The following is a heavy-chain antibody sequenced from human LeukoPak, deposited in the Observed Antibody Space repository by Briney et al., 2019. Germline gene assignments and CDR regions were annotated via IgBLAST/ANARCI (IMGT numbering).Heavy chain of an antibody. V-gene: IGHV1-18*01. D-gene: IGHD2-2*01. CDR3: ARTLGYCSSTSCHVFDY. CDR1: GYTFTSYG. CDR2: ISAYNGNT. J-gene: IGHJ4*02. Sequence: ASVKVSCKASGYTFTSYGISWVRQAPGQGLEWMGWISAYNGNTNYAQKLQGRVTMTTDTSTSTAYMELRSPRSDDTAVYYCARTLGYCSSTSCHVFDYWGQGTLVTVSS.